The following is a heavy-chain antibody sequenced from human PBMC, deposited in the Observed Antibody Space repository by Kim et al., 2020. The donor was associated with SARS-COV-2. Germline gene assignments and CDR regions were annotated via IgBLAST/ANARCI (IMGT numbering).Heavy chain of an antibody. D-gene: IGHD1-26*01. CDR2: ISGSGGST. J-gene: IGHJ6*02. CDR3: AKGRVGATNYYYYGMDV. Sequence: GGSLRLSCAASGFTFSSYAMSWVRQAPGKGLEWVSAISGSGGSTYYADSVKVRFTISRDNSKNTLYLQMNSLRAEDTAVYYCAKGRVGATNYYYYGMDVWGQGTTVTVSS. CDR1: GFTFSSYA. V-gene: IGHV3-23*01.